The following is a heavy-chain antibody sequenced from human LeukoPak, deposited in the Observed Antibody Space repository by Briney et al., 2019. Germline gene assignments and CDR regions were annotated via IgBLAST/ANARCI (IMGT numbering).Heavy chain of an antibody. CDR2: IKQDESEK. Sequence: GGSLRLSCAASGFTFSSYWMSWVRQAPGKGLEWVAIIKQDESEKYYVDSVKGRFTISRDNAKKSLFLQMNSLRAEDAAVYFCARDWTVGGQGTLVTVSS. D-gene: IGHD3/OR15-3a*01. CDR3: ARDWTV. V-gene: IGHV3-7*01. J-gene: IGHJ4*02. CDR1: GFTFSSYW.